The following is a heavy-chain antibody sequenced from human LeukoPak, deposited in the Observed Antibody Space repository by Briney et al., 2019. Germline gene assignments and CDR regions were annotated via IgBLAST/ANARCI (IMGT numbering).Heavy chain of an antibody. J-gene: IGHJ4*02. D-gene: IGHD3-22*01. Sequence: GGSLRLSCAASGFTFSSYSMNWVRQAPGKGLEWVSSISSSSSYIYYADSVKGRFTISRDNAKSTLYLQMNALRPEDTAVYYCVKSSSGYSHFGDHWGRGTLVTVPS. CDR2: ISSSSSYI. CDR3: VKSSSGYSHFGDH. CDR1: GFTFSSYS. V-gene: IGHV3-21*03.